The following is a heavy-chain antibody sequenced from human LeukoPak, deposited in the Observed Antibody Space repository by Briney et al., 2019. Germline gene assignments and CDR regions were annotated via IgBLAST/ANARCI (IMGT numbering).Heavy chain of an antibody. CDR2: IYSGGNT. CDR1: GFTFSSNY. D-gene: IGHD3-10*02. CDR3: ARDQSYYVQGHY. Sequence: GGSLRLSCAASGFTFSSNYMSWVRQAPGKGLEWVSVIYSGGNTKYSDSVKGRFTVSRDNSKNTLYLQMNSLRAEDTAVYYCARDQSYYVQGHYWGQGTLVTVSS. V-gene: IGHV3-66*01. J-gene: IGHJ4*02.